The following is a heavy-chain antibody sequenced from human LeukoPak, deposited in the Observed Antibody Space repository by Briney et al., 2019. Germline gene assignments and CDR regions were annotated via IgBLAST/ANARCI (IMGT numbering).Heavy chain of an antibody. V-gene: IGHV3-48*03. Sequence: PGGSLRLSCEASGFIFSSYEMNWVRQSPGKGLEWVAYISNTGKTVHYADSVKGRVTISRDSAKNSLYPQMNSLRPEDTAVYHCARGFTSLGSYYRPFYFDYWGQGTLVAVSS. CDR2: ISNTGKTV. J-gene: IGHJ4*02. CDR1: GFIFSSYE. D-gene: IGHD3-10*01. CDR3: ARGFTSLGSYYRPFYFDY.